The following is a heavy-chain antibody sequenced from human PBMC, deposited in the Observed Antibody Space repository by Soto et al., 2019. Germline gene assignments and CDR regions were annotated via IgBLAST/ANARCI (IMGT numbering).Heavy chain of an antibody. V-gene: IGHV1-69*12. CDR1: GGTFSSYA. CDR3: ATDAGSCLSTSCHWFDC. D-gene: IGHD2-2*01. Sequence: QVQLVQSGTEVKQPGSSVKVSCKASGGTFSSYAISWVRQAPRQGLQWMGGIIPIFGTTKYAQKFQGRVRLTAGESTSKAYRELRRLSSDDTAGYYCATDAGSCLSTSCHWFDCWGQGTLVTVSS. J-gene: IGHJ4*02. CDR2: IIPIFGTT.